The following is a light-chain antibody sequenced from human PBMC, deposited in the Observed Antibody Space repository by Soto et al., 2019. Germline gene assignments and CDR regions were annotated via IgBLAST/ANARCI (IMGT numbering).Light chain of an antibody. CDR1: QSVSSSN. CDR3: QQCGSSPLT. Sequence: EIGLTQSAGTLSLSPGERATLSCMASQSVSSSNLAWYQQKPGQAPRLLIYGASNRATGIPDRFSGSGSGTDFTLTISRLEPEDFAVYYCQQCGSSPLTFGGGTKVDI. CDR2: GAS. V-gene: IGKV3-20*01. J-gene: IGKJ4*01.